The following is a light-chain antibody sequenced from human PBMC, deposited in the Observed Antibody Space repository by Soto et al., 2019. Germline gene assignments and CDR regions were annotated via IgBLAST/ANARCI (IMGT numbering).Light chain of an antibody. J-gene: IGKJ1*01. V-gene: IGKV3-20*01. CDR2: GTS. CDR1: QSVSSNS. Sequence: EIVLTQSPGTLSLSPGESATLSCRASQSVSSNSLDWYQQKPGQAPILLIYGTSSRATGIPDRFSGSGSGTDFTLTITRLEPEDFAVYYCQQYCNSPRTFGQGTKVEIK. CDR3: QQYCNSPRT.